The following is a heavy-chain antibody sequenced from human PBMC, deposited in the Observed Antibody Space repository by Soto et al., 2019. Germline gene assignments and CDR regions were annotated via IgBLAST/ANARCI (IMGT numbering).Heavy chain of an antibody. CDR3: ARGPRHLGGNYYYGMDV. Sequence: SETLSLTCSVSGGSISRGGFYWTWIRQHPGKGLEWIGFTYDSGSTYYNASLKSRVTISGDTSENQFSLKLSSVTPADTAVYYCARGPRHLGGNYYYGMDVRGQGTTVAVSS. CDR2: TYDSGST. J-gene: IGHJ6*02. V-gene: IGHV4-31*03. CDR1: GGSISRGGFY.